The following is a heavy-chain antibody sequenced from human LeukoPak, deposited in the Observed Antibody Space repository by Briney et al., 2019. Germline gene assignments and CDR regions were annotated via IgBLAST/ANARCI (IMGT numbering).Heavy chain of an antibody. CDR1: GLTVSSHY. CDR3: AKDASAGLAAFDGTDV. Sequence: PGGSLRLSCVASGLTVSSHYMSWVRQAPGKGLEWVSVVCSGGNTKYADSVKGRFTISRDNSKNTLYLQMNSLRAEDTAVYFCAKDASAGLAAFDGTDVWGQGTTVTVSS. J-gene: IGHJ6*02. V-gene: IGHV3-53*01. CDR2: VCSGGNT.